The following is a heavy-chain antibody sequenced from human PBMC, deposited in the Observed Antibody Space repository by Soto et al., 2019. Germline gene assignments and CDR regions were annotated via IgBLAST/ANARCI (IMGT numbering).Heavy chain of an antibody. CDR3: AGGGGYHGSGAYYRGYFDH. D-gene: IGHD3-10*01. J-gene: IGHJ4*02. CDR2: LNPDTAST. Sequence: ASVKVSCKASGHSFANSTIHWVRQAPGQGLEWMGWLNPDTASTKFSPKFQGRVIITRDKSANTAFMQLTSLTSEDTALYYCAGGGGYHGSGAYYRGYFDHWGLGTLVTVSS. CDR1: GHSFANST. V-gene: IGHV1-3*01.